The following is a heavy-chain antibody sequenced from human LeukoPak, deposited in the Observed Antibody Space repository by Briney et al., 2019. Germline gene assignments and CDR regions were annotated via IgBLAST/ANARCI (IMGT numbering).Heavy chain of an antibody. CDR1: GGSISSSYYY. CDR2: MYNSGST. V-gene: IGHV4-39*01. CDR3: ARHDSSGPYNAFDI. J-gene: IGHJ3*02. D-gene: IGHD3-22*01. Sequence: SETLSLTCTVSGGSISSSYYYWGWIRQPPGKGLEWIGTMYNSGSTDYNPSLESRVTISVDTSKNQFSLKLSSVTAADTAVYYCARHDSSGPYNAFDIWGQGTMVTVSS.